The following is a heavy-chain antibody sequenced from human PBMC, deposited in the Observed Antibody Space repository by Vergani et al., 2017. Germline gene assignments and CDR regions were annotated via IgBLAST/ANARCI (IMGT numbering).Heavy chain of an antibody. CDR3: AKDSGPALGYMDV. CDR1: GFTFSNYG. CDR2: IWYDGSNK. V-gene: IGHV3-33*06. D-gene: IGHD1-14*01. Sequence: QVQLVESGGGVVQPGRSLRLSCAASGFTFSNYGMHWVRQAPGQGLEWVAVIWYDGSNKLYADSVKGRFTISRDNSKNTLYLQMNSLRVEDTAVYYCAKDSGPALGYMDVWGKGTTVTVSS. J-gene: IGHJ6*03.